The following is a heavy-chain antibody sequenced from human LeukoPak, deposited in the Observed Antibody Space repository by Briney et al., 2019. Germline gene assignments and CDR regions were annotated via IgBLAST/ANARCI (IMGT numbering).Heavy chain of an antibody. Sequence: SETLSLTCTVSGGSISSSSYYWGWIRQPPGKGLEWIGSIYYSGSTYYNPSLKSRVTISVDTSKNQFSLKLSSVTAADTAVYYCARRLGDYWGQGNLVTVSS. J-gene: IGHJ4*02. CDR1: GGSISSSSYY. CDR2: IYYSGST. V-gene: IGHV4-39*01. CDR3: ARRLGDY.